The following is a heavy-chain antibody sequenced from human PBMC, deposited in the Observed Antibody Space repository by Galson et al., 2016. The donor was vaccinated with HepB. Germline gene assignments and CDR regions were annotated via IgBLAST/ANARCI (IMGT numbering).Heavy chain of an antibody. CDR2: IYSGGET. D-gene: IGHD1-26*01. V-gene: IGHV3-53*01. CDR3: ARGGNYGYT. Sequence: SLRLSCAASGFTVSNNFMRWVRQAPGKGLEWVSLIYSGGETNYVDSVKGRFIISRDNSKNTLYFQMNSLRVEDTAVYYCARGGNYGYTWGLGTLVTVSS. J-gene: IGHJ4*02. CDR1: GFTVSNNF.